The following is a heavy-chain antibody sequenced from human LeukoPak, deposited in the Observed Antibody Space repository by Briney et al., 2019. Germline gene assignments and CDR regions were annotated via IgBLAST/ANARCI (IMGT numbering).Heavy chain of an antibody. CDR1: GFTFSSYS. D-gene: IGHD3-10*01. CDR3: ARVSGLPNWFDP. Sequence: PGGSLRLSCAASGFTFSSYSMNWVRQAPGKGLEWVSSISSSSSYIYYADSVKGRFTISRDNAKNSLYLQMNSLRAEDTAVYYCARVSGLPNWFDPRGQGTLVTVSS. V-gene: IGHV3-21*01. J-gene: IGHJ5*02. CDR2: ISSSSSYI.